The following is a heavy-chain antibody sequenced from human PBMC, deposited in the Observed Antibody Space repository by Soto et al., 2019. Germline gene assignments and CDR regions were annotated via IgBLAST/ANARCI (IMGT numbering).Heavy chain of an antibody. V-gene: IGHV1-58*01. CDR2: IVVGSGNT. J-gene: IGHJ3*02. D-gene: IGHD3-3*01. CDR3: AADRRITFLGVLDDAFDI. CDR1: GFTFTSSA. Sequence: ASVKVSCKASGFTFTSSAVQWVRQARGQRLEWIGWIVVGSGNTNYAQKFQERVTITRDMSTSTAYMELSSLRSEDTAVYYCAADRRITFLGVLDDAFDIWGQGTSVPVSS.